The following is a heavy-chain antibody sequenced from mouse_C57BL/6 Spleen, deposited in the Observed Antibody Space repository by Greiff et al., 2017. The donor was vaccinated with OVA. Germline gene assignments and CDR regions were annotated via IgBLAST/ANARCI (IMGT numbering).Heavy chain of an antibody. CDR2: ISSGSSTI. D-gene: IGHD4-1*01. CDR1: GFTFSDYG. Sequence: EVKLVESGGGLVKPGGSLKLSCAASGFTFSDYGMHWVRQAPEKGLEWVAYISSGSSTIYYADTVKGRFTISRDNAKNTLFLQMTSLRSEDTAMYYCAKLTETHYAMDYWGQGTSVTVSS. J-gene: IGHJ4*01. CDR3: AKLTETHYAMDY. V-gene: IGHV5-17*01.